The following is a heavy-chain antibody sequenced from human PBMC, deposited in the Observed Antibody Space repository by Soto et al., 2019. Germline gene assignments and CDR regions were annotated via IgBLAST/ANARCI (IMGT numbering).Heavy chain of an antibody. CDR1: GFTFSSYW. V-gene: IGHV3-7*03. CDR2: IKQDGSEK. D-gene: IGHD6-6*01. J-gene: IGHJ4*02. CDR3: ARGIAARPAPFDN. Sequence: EVQLVESGGGLVQPGGSLRLSCAASGFTFSSYWMSWVRQAPGKGLEWVANIKQDGSEKYYVDSVKGRFTISRDNAKNSLYLQMNSLRAEDTAVYYCARGIAARPAPFDNWGQGTLVTVSS.